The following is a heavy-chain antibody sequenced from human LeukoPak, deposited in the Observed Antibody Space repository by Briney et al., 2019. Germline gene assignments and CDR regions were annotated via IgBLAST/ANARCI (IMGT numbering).Heavy chain of an antibody. V-gene: IGHV3-30*02. J-gene: IGHJ6*03. CDR2: IRYDGSNK. CDR1: GFTFSSYG. Sequence: GGSLRLSCAASGFTFSSYGMHWVRQAPGKGLEWVAFIRYDGSNKYYADSVKGRFTISRDNSKNTLYLQMNSLRAEDTAVYYCAREGPPHYYYMDVWGKGTTVTVSS. CDR3: AREGPPHYYYMDV.